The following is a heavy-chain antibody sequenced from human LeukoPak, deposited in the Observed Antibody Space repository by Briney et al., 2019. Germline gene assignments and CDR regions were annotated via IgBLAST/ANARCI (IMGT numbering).Heavy chain of an antibody. CDR2: INHSGST. D-gene: IGHD2-2*01. J-gene: IGHJ5*02. Sequence: SETLSLTCADYGGSFSGYYWSWIRQPPGKGLEWIGEINHSGSTNYNPSLKSRVTIPVDTSKNQFSLKLSSVTAADTAVYYCARGRRADCSSTSCYLRGNWFDPWGQGTLVTVSS. CDR3: ARGRRADCSSTSCYLRGNWFDP. CDR1: GGSFSGYY. V-gene: IGHV4-34*01.